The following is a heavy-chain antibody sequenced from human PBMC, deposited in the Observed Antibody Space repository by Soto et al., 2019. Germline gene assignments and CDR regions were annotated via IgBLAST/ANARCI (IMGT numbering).Heavy chain of an antibody. CDR2: FDPEDGET. J-gene: IGHJ6*02. V-gene: IGHV1-24*01. D-gene: IGHD2-2*01. Sequence: GASVKVSCKASGFTFTSYAMHWVRQAPGKGLEWMGGFDPEDGETIYAQKFQGRVTMTEDTSTDTAYMELSSLRSEDTAVYYCATDPIISWVPAAPTYHGMDVWGQGTTVTVSS. CDR3: ATDPIISWVPAAPTYHGMDV. CDR1: GFTFTSYA.